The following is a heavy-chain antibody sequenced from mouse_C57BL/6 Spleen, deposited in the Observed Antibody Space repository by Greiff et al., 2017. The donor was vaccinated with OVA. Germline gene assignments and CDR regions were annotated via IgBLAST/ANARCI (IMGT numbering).Heavy chain of an antibody. Sequence: QVQLQQPGAELVMPGASVKLSCKASGYTFTSYWMHWVKQRPGQGLEWIGAIDPSDSYTNYNQKFKGKSTLTVDKSSSTAYMQLSSLTSEDSAVYYCAKLGQEFAYWGQGTLVTVSA. CDR3: AKLGQEFAY. CDR2: IDPSDSYT. J-gene: IGHJ3*01. D-gene: IGHD4-1*01. CDR1: GYTFTSYW. V-gene: IGHV1-69*01.